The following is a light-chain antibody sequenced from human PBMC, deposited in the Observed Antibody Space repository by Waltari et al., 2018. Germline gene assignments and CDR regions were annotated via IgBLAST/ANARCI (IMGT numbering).Light chain of an antibody. V-gene: IGLV1-44*01. J-gene: IGLJ2*01. Sequence: HSVLTQPPSASGTPGQRIPIPCSRSSPNIGPTTVNWYQQLPGTAPKLLIYSKNQRPSGVPDRFSGSKSGTSASLAISGLQSEDGADYYCAAWDDSLNGPVVFGGGTKLTVL. CDR3: AAWDDSLNGPVV. CDR1: SPNIGPTT. CDR2: SKN.